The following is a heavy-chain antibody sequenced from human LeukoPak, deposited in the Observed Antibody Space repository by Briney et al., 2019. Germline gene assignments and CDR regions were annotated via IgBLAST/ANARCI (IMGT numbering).Heavy chain of an antibody. Sequence: SETLSLTCTVSGGSISSSSYYWGWIRQPPGKGLEWIGSIYYSGSTYYNPSLKSRVTISVDTSKNQFSLKLSSVTAADTAVYYCAREGGGYYYDSSGYSDFDYWGQGTLVTVSS. J-gene: IGHJ4*02. V-gene: IGHV4-39*02. CDR1: GGSISSSSYY. CDR2: IYYSGST. CDR3: AREGGGYYYDSSGYSDFDY. D-gene: IGHD3-22*01.